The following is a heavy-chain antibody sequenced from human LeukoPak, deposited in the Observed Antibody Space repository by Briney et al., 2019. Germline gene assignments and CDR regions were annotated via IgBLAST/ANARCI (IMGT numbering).Heavy chain of an antibody. Sequence: SGGSLRLSCAASGFTFSSYAMSWVRQAPGMGLVWVPTISGSGVTTYYADSVKGRFTISRDNSNNTLYLQMNTLRADDTAVYYCAKGTGYSSGCFDYWGQGTLVTVSS. V-gene: IGHV3-23*01. CDR1: GFTFSSYA. J-gene: IGHJ4*02. D-gene: IGHD6-19*01. CDR3: AKGTGYSSGCFDY. CDR2: ISGSGVTT.